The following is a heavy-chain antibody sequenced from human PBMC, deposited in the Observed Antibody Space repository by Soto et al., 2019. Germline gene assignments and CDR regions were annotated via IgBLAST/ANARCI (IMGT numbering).Heavy chain of an antibody. CDR3: AKIPYTTSSACGHFDF. CDR1: GFTFIYSA. J-gene: IGHJ4*02. V-gene: IGHV3-23*01. CDR2: ISAGGGRT. D-gene: IGHD6-6*01. Sequence: EVQLLESGGGLVQPGGSLRLSCGASGFTFIYSAMSWVRQAPGKGLEWVSSISAGGGRTYYAESVKGRLTISRDNYKNTLLLQMDSLRAVDTAVYYCAKIPYTTSSACGHFDFWGQGILVRVSS.